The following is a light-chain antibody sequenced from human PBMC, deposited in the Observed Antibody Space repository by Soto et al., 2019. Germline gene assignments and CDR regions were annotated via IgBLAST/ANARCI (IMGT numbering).Light chain of an antibody. CDR3: QSYDSSLSGV. CDR2: GNS. Sequence: QPVLTQPPSVSGAPGQRVTISCTGSSSNIGAIYDVHWYQQLPGTAPKLLIYGNSNRPSGVPDRFSGSKSGTSASLAITGLQAEDEADYYCQSYDSSLSGVFGGGTKLTVL. J-gene: IGLJ2*01. CDR1: SSNIGAIYD. V-gene: IGLV1-40*01.